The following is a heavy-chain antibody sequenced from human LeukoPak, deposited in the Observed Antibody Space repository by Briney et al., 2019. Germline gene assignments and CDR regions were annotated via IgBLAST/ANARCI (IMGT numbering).Heavy chain of an antibody. CDR1: GYTFTGYY. CDR3: ARVAAGTRFFDY. CDR2: INPNSGGT. V-gene: IGHV1-2*02. J-gene: IGHJ4*02. Sequence: ASVKVSCKASGYTFTGYYMHWVRQAPGQGLEWMGWINPNSGGTNYAQKFQGRVTMTRDTSISTAYMELSRLRSDDTAVYYCARVAAGTRFFDYWGQGTLVTVSS. D-gene: IGHD6-13*01.